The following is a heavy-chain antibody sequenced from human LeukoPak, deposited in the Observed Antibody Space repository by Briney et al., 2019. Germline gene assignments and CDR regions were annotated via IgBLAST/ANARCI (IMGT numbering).Heavy chain of an antibody. V-gene: IGHV3-74*03. D-gene: IGHD4-17*01. CDR2: LSGDGSST. CDR1: GFTFSTYW. J-gene: IGHJ4*02. Sequence: GGSLRLSCVASGFTFSTYWMHWVRQAPAKGLLWVSRLSGDGSSTAYADSLKGRFTISRDNAKHTLYLQMNSLRAEDTAVYFCARASTTVPNLLDHWGQGTLVTVSS. CDR3: ARASTTVPNLLDH.